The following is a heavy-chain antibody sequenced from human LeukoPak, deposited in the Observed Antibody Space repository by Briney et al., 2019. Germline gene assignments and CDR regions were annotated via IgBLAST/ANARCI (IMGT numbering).Heavy chain of an antibody. D-gene: IGHD3-10*01. Sequence: GGSLRLSCAASGFTFSSYTVNWVRQAPGKGLEWISYIADSTTIYYADSVKGRFTISRDNARNSLYLQMNSLRAEDTAVYYCARGGRPDYWGQRTLVTVSS. CDR2: IADSTTI. J-gene: IGHJ4*02. CDR3: ARGGRPDY. V-gene: IGHV3-48*01. CDR1: GFTFSSYT.